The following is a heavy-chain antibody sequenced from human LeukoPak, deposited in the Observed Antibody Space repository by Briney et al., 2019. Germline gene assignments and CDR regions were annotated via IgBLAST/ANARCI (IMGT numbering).Heavy chain of an antibody. CDR2: ISISSGSI. J-gene: IGHJ4*02. CDR1: GFSFSRYS. Sequence: GGSLRLSCVASGFSFSRYSMNWVRQAPGKGLERVSSISISSGSIYYADSVKGRFTISRDNSKNTLYLQMNSLRAEDTAVYYCAKDLTIFGVVLIVLEDDYWGQGTLVTVSS. D-gene: IGHD3-3*01. V-gene: IGHV3-21*04. CDR3: AKDLTIFGVVLIVLEDDY.